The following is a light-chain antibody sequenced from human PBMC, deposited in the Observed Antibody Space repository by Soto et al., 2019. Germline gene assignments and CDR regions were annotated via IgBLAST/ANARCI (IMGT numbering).Light chain of an antibody. CDR3: SSYTSTNVV. J-gene: IGLJ2*01. V-gene: IGLV2-14*03. Sequence: SALTQPASVSGSPGQSITISCTGTSSDVGAYNYVSWYQQHPGKAPKLMIYDVSNRPSGVSNRFSGSKSGNTASLTISGLQAEDEADFYCSSYTSTNVVFGGGTKLTVL. CDR2: DVS. CDR1: SSDVGAYNY.